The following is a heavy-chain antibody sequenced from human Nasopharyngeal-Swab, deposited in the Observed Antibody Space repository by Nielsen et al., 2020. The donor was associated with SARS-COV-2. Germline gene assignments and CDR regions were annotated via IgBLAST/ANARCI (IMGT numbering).Heavy chain of an antibody. Sequence: GVSLRLSCAASGFDVSGNYMSWFRQAPGKGLEWVSVMYAGGDIYYADSVKGRFTISRDSSKNTLYLQMNSLRVEDTALYYCARDRRDVDNQWGQGTLVTVSS. J-gene: IGHJ4*02. V-gene: IGHV3-53*01. CDR2: MYAGGDI. CDR1: GFDVSGNY. D-gene: IGHD5-24*01. CDR3: ARDRRDVDNQ.